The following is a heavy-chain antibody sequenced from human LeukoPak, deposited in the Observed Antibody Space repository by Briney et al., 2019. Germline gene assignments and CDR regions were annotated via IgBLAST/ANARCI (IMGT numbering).Heavy chain of an antibody. V-gene: IGHV7-4-1*02. Sequence: ASVKVSCKASGYTFISYAMNWVRQAPGQGLEWMGWINTNTANPTYAQGFTGRFVFSLDTSVSTAYLQISSLKAEDTAVYYCARDPSLTLRFLEWLSHPTSYYFDYWGRGTLVTVSS. CDR1: GYTFISYA. CDR3: ARDPSLTLRFLEWLSHPTSYYFDY. CDR2: INTNTANP. J-gene: IGHJ4*02. D-gene: IGHD3-3*01.